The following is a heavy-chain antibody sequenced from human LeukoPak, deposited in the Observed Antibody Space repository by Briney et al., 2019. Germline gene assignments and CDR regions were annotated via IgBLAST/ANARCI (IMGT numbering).Heavy chain of an antibody. V-gene: IGHV4-59*11. CDR1: GGSISSHY. CDR2: LFHSGST. Sequence: SETLSLTCSVSGGSISSHYWSWIRQPPGKELEWIGYLFHSGSTNYNPSLQSRVTISVDTSRNHFSLKLTSVTAADTAVYYCARDGGFGVVIAYYFDYWGQGTLVTVSS. D-gene: IGHD3-3*01. J-gene: IGHJ4*02. CDR3: ARDGGFGVVIAYYFDY.